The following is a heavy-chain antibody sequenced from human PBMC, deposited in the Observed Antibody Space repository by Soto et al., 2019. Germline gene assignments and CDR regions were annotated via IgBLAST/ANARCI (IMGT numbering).Heavy chain of an antibody. V-gene: IGHV1-3*01. J-gene: IGHJ4*02. CDR2: INACNGNT. D-gene: IGHD1-1*01. CDR1: GYTFTSYA. CDR3: ARGRPPSTPNDY. Sequence: ASVKVSCKASGYTFTSYAMHWVRQAPGQRLEWMGWINACNGNTKYSQKFQGRVTITRDTSTSTAYMELRSLRSDDTAVYYCARGRPPSTPNDYWGQGTLVTV.